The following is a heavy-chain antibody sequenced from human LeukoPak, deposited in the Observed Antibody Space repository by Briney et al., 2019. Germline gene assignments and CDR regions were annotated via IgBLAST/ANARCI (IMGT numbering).Heavy chain of an antibody. CDR1: GFTVSSYA. CDR2: ISGGGGST. D-gene: IGHD4-17*01. CDR3: AKPLYGDYYLFDY. V-gene: IGHV3-23*01. J-gene: IGHJ4*02. Sequence: GGSLRLACAASGFTVSSYAMSWVRHAPGKGLGWVSAISGGGGSTYYAASVKGPFTISRDNSKNTLYLQMNSLRAEDTAVYYCAKPLYGDYYLFDYWGQGTLVTVSS.